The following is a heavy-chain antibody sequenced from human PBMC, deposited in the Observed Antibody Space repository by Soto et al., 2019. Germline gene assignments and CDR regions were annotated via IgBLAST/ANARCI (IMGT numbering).Heavy chain of an antibody. J-gene: IGHJ4*02. CDR2: IIPILGIV. CDR3: ARAAFCSGGSCYPLDFDY. Sequence: QVQLVQSGAEVKKPGSSMKVSCKASGGTFTTYTINWVRQAPGQGLEWMGRIIPILGIVNYAQKFQGRVTITADKSTSTAYMELSSLRSEDTAVYYCARAAFCSGGSCYPLDFDYWGQGTLVTVSS. V-gene: IGHV1-69*02. D-gene: IGHD2-15*01. CDR1: GGTFTTYT.